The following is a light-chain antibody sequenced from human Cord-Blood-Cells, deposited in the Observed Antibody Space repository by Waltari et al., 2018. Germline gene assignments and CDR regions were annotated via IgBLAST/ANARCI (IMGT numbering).Light chain of an antibody. Sequence: DIQMTQSPSSLSASVGDRVTITCRASQGIGTSLAWYQQKPGKAPKLLLYAASRLESGVPSRFSCSGSGTDYTLTISSLQPEDFATYYCQQYYSTPYTFGQGTKLEIK. CDR1: QGIGTS. J-gene: IGKJ2*01. V-gene: IGKV1-NL1*01. CDR2: AAS. CDR3: QQYYSTPYT.